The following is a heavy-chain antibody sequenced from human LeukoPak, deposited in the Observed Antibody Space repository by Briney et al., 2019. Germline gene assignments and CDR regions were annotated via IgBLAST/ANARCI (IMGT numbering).Heavy chain of an antibody. CDR1: GYPINNAYY. CDR3: ARQYDSYFYYYLDV. CDR2: LYHPDST. V-gene: IGHV4-38-2*01. Sequence: SETLSLTCAVSGYPINNAYYWVWIRQPPGKGLELIGSLYHPDSTYYNPSLKSRVTMSVDTSRNQFSLKMSFVTAADTAVYYCARQYDSYFYYYLDVWGTGTTVTVSS. D-gene: IGHD3-3*01. J-gene: IGHJ6*03.